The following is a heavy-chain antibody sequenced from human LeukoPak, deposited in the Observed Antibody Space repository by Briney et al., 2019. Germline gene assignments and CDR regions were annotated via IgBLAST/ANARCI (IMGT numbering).Heavy chain of an antibody. CDR2: ISSSSSYI. J-gene: IGHJ2*01. Sequence: GGSLRPSCAASGFTFSSYSMNWVRQAPGKGLEWVSSISSSSSYIYYADSVKGRFTISRDNAKNSLYLQMNSLGAEDTAVYYCARERSRGIAVAGGGHWYFDLWGRGTLVTVSS. D-gene: IGHD6-19*01. CDR3: ARERSRGIAVAGGGHWYFDL. CDR1: GFTFSSYS. V-gene: IGHV3-21*01.